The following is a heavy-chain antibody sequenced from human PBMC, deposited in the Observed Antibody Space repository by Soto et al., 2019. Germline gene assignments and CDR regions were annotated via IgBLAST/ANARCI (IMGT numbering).Heavy chain of an antibody. CDR1: GGTFSSYT. CDR3: ARDSGLRYFDWLSDYYYGMDV. Sequence: QVQLVQSGAEVKKPGSSVKVSCKASGGTFSSYTISWVRQAPGQGLEWMGRIIPILGIANYAQKFQGRVTITAYKSTSTAYMELSSLRSEYTAVYYCARDSGLRYFDWLSDYYYGMDVWGQGTTVTVSS. D-gene: IGHD3-9*01. J-gene: IGHJ6*02. CDR2: IIPILGIA. V-gene: IGHV1-69*08.